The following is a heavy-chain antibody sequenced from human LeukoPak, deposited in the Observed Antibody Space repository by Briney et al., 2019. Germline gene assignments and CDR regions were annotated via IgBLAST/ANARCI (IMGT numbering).Heavy chain of an antibody. CDR1: GYTFTSYD. CDR2: MNPNSGNT. J-gene: IGHJ6*03. D-gene: IGHD2-15*01. Sequence: EVSVKVSCKASGYTFTSYDSSWVRQAIGQGLEWMGWMNPNSGNTGYAQKFQGRVTMTRNTSISTAYMELSSLRSDDTAVYYCARFSVVAYYLDVWGKGTTVTVSS. V-gene: IGHV1-8*01. CDR3: ARFSVVAYYLDV.